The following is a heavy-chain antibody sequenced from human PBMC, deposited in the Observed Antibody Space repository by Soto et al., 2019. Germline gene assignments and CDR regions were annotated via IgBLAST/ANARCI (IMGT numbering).Heavy chain of an antibody. CDR3: ARLAIFYGMDV. Sequence: PSETLSLTCTVSGGSVSGYHWSWIRQPPGKGLEWIGFVYYSGTTNYNPSLKSRVTISVDTSKNQFSLKLSSVTAADTAVYYCARLAIFYGMDVWGQGTTVTVSS. CDR2: VYYSGTT. CDR1: GGSVSGYH. D-gene: IGHD3-9*01. V-gene: IGHV4-59*02. J-gene: IGHJ6*02.